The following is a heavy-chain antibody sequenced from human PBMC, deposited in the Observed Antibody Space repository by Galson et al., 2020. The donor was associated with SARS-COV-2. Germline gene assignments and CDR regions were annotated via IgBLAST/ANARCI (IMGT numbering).Heavy chain of an antibody. V-gene: IGHV4-4*02. CDR3: ARVGPIAGAFYAFDI. J-gene: IGHJ3*02. D-gene: IGHD6-13*01. CDR2: IHHSGPT. Sequence: SETLSLTCAVSGGSITNHNWWTWVRQPPGQGLEWIGEIHHSGPTNYNPSLKSRVSISVDKSDNQCSLKLNSVTAADTAIYYCARVGPIAGAFYAFDIWGRGTMVTVSS. CDR1: GGSITNHNW.